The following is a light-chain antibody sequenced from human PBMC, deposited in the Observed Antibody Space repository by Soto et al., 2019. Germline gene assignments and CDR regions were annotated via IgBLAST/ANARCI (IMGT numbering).Light chain of an antibody. CDR1: QGISSY. CDR3: QQLRA. Sequence: DIQLTQSPSFLSASVGDRVTITCRASQGISSYLAWYQQKPGKAPKLLIYAASTLQSGVPSRFSGSGSGTEFTLTISSLQPEDFATYDCQQLRAFGPGTKVDIK. J-gene: IGKJ3*01. V-gene: IGKV1-9*01. CDR2: AAS.